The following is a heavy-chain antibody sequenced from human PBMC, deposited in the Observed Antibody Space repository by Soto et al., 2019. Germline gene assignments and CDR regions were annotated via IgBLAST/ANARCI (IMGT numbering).Heavy chain of an antibody. CDR1: GFTFSSYA. J-gene: IGHJ4*02. V-gene: IGHV3-23*01. D-gene: IGHD3-22*01. CDR3: AKDGGTYYYDSSAQTPYYFDY. Sequence: EVQLLESGGGLVQPGGSLRLSCAASGFTFSSYAMSWVRQAPGKGLEWVSAISGSGGSTYYADSVKGRFTISRDNSKNTLYLQMNSLRAEDTAVYYCAKDGGTYYYDSSAQTPYYFDYWGQGTLVTVSS. CDR2: ISGSGGST.